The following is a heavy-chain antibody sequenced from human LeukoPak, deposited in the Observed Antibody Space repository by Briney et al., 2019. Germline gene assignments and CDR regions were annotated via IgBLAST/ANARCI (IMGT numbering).Heavy chain of an antibody. J-gene: IGHJ4*02. CDR1: GYTFTSYY. D-gene: IGHD3-10*01. CDR2: INPNSGGT. CDR3: ARGEEYYGSGSYPKFDY. Sequence: GSVKVSCKASGYTFTSYYMHWVRQAPGQGLEWMGWINPNSGGTDYAQKFQGRVTMTRDTSISTAYMELSRLRSDDTAVYYCARGEEYYGSGSYPKFDYWGQGTLVTVSS. V-gene: IGHV1-2*02.